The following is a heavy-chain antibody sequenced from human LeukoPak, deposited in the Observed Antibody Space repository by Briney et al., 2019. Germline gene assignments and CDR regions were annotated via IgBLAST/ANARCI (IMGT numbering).Heavy chain of an antibody. CDR2: ISFNERT. V-gene: IGHV4-39*01. D-gene: IGHD3-16*01. CDR1: GDSISSRSYY. Sequence: SETLSLTCTVSGDSISSRSYYWGWIRQPPGKGLEWIGTISFNERTYYNPSLKSRVSISGDTPKNQFSLRLSSVTAADTAMYYCARHVESLGAGFPFDCWGQGTLVTVSS. CDR3: ARHVESLGAGFPFDC. J-gene: IGHJ4*02.